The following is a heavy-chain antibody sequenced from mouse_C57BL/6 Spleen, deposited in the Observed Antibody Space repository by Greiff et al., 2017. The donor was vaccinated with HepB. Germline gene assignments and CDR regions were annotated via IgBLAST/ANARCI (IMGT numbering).Heavy chain of an antibody. CDR1: GYSFTGYF. V-gene: IGHV1-37*01. Sequence: EVQLQESGPELVKPGASVKISCKASGYSFTGYFMNWVKQSHGKSLEWIGRINPYNGDTFYNQKFQGKATLTVDKSSSTAHMELRSLTSEDFAVYYRASVVVTGDYYAMGYWGQGTSVTVAS. D-gene: IGHD2-2*01. CDR2: INPYNGDT. CDR3: ASVVVTGDYYAMGY. J-gene: IGHJ4*01.